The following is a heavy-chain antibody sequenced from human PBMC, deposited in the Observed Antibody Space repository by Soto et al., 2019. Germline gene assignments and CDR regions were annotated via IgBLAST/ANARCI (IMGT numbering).Heavy chain of an antibody. V-gene: IGHV3-49*04. Sequence: GYLLVSCTASVFTFGDYAMSWVRQAQGKGLEWVGFIRSKAYSVTTEYAASVKGRFTISRDDSKSIAYLQMNSLKTEDTAVYYCTRDIVVVPAAGYYSYYYGMDVWGQGTTVTVSS. D-gene: IGHD2-2*01. CDR2: IRSKAYSVTT. J-gene: IGHJ6*01. CDR3: TRDIVVVPAAGYYSYYYGMDV. CDR1: VFTFGDYA.